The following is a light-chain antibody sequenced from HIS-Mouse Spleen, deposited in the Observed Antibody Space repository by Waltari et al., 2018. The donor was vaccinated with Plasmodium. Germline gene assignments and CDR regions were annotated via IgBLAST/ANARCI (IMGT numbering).Light chain of an antibody. V-gene: IGLV2-23*02. J-gene: IGLJ1*01. CDR1: SSAVGSYNL. Sequence: QSALTQPASVSGSPGQSITISCTGTSSAVGSYNLVSWYQQHPSKAPKLRIYEVSNRPSGVSNRFAGTKSGNTAALTISGLQAEDEADYYCCSYAGSSTYVFGTGTKVTVL. CDR3: CSYAGSSTYV. CDR2: EVS.